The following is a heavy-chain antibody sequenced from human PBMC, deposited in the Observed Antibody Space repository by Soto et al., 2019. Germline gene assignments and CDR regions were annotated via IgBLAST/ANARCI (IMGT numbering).Heavy chain of an antibody. D-gene: IGHD4-17*01. J-gene: IGHJ3*02. Sequence: QLQLQESGSGLVKPSQTLSLTCAVSGGSISSGGYSWSWIRQPPGKGLEWIGYIYHSGSTYYNPSLKSRVATAVDSSKNQLSLKLSSVTAADTAVYYCARASVLYGDYSDAFDIWGQGTMVTVSS. CDR1: GGSISSGGYS. CDR3: ARASVLYGDYSDAFDI. V-gene: IGHV4-30-2*01. CDR2: IYHSGST.